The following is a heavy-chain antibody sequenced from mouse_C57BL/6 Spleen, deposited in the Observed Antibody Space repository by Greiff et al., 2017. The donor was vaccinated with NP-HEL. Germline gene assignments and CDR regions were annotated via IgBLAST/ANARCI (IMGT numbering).Heavy chain of an antibody. CDR1: GYTFTSYG. CDR3: ARPYYSNYPFAY. Sequence: QVQLKESGAELARPGASVKLSCKASGYTFTSYGISWVKQRTGQGLEWIGEIYPRSGNTYYNEKFKGKATLTADKSSSTAYMELRSLTSEDSAVYFCARPYYSNYPFAYWGQGTLVTVSA. D-gene: IGHD2-5*01. J-gene: IGHJ3*01. CDR2: IYPRSGNT. V-gene: IGHV1-81*01.